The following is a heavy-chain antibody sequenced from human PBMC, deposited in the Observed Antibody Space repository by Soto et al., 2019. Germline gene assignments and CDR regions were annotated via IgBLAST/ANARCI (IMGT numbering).Heavy chain of an antibody. V-gene: IGHV4-59*01. D-gene: IGHD3-10*01. Sequence: SETLSLTCSVSGGSIGRYYLSWIRQSPGKGLEWIGYIYYSGTTNYNPSLKSRVTISIDRSENQFSLKVSSVTAADTAVYFCTRATYYRYYFDVWGHGTLVTVSS. CDR2: IYYSGTT. CDR3: TRATYYRYYFDV. CDR1: GGSIGRYY. J-gene: IGHJ4*01.